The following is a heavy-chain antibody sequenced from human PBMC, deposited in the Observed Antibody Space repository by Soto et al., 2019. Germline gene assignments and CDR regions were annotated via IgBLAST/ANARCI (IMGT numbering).Heavy chain of an antibody. Sequence: PGGSLRLSCAASGFTFSSYAMSWVRQAPGKGLEWVSAISGSGGSTYYADSVKGRFTISRDNSKNTLYLQMNSLRAEDTAVYYCAKDERGSGYDFYYYYCMDVWGKATTVTVSS. CDR2: ISGSGGST. CDR1: GFTFSSYA. J-gene: IGHJ6*03. V-gene: IGHV3-23*01. D-gene: IGHD5-12*01. CDR3: AKDERGSGYDFYYYYCMDV.